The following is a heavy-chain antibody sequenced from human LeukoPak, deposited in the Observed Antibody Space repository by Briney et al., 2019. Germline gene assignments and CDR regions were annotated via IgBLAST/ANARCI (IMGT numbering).Heavy chain of an antibody. V-gene: IGHV4-34*01. CDR1: GGSFSGYY. Sequence: SETLSLTCAVYGGSFSGYYWSWIRQPPGKGLEWIGEINHSGNTNYNPSLKSRVTISVDTSKNQFSLKLSSVTAADTAVYYCARVSPYPDPNFDYWGQGTLVTVSS. J-gene: IGHJ4*02. CDR2: INHSGNT. CDR3: ARVSPYPDPNFDY.